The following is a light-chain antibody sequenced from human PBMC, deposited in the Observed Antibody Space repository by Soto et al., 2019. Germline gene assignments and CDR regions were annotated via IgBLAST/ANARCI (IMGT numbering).Light chain of an antibody. J-gene: IGKJ1*01. CDR2: DAS. V-gene: IGKV1-39*01. CDR3: QQSYSTLTWT. Sequence: DIQMTQSPSSLSASVGDRVTITCRASQSISSYLNWYQQKTGKDPKLLIYDASSLQSGVPSRFSGSGSGTAFPLTISSLQPEAFATYYCQQSYSTLTWTFGPGNKVEIK. CDR1: QSISSY.